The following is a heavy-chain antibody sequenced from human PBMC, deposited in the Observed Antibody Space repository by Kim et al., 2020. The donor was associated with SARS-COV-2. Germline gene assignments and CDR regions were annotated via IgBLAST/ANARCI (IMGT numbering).Heavy chain of an antibody. J-gene: IGHJ5*02. V-gene: IGHV3-11*01. D-gene: IGHD1-1*01. Sequence: YADSAKGRFTTSRDSAKKSLYLQMNSLRAEATAVYYCAGGNCWNAGAADAWGQGTLVTVSS. CDR3: AGGNCWNAGAADA.